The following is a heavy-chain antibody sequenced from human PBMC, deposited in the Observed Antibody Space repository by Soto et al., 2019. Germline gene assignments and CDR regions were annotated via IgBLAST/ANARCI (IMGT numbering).Heavy chain of an antibody. CDR3: ASAPYIYGSTIDY. V-gene: IGHV1-3*01. Sequence: GSVKVSCKASGYSFTTYSMHWVLQAPGQGLEWMGWINAGNGNTKSSQKFQDRVTITSDTSASTVYMELSSLRSEDTAVYYCASAPYIYGSTIDYWGQGTLVTVSS. J-gene: IGHJ4*02. D-gene: IGHD5-18*01. CDR2: INAGNGNT. CDR1: GYSFTTYS.